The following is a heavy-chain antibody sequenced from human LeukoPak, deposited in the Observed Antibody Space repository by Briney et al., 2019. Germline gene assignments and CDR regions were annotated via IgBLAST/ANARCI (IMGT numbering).Heavy chain of an antibody. D-gene: IGHD6-13*01. CDR1: GGTFSSYA. J-gene: IGHJ6*03. CDR2: IIPIFGTA. Sequence: ASVKVSCKASGGTFSSYAISWVRQAPGQGLEWMGGIIPIFGTANYAQKFQGRVTITADESTSTAYMELSSLRSEDTAVYYCGIAAAGAYYYYYVDVWGKGTTVTISS. V-gene: IGHV1-69*13. CDR3: GIAAAGAYYYYYVDV.